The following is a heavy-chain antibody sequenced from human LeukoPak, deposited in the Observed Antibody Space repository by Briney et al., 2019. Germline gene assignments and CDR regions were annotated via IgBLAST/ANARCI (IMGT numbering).Heavy chain of an antibody. CDR2: IYHSGST. CDR3: ARVYCDSSGPDVY. J-gene: IGHJ4*02. Sequence: SETLSLTCTVSGYSISSGYYWGWIRQPPGKGLEWIGSIYHSGSTYYNPSLKSRVTISVDTSKNQFSLKLSSVTAADTAVYYCARVYCDSSGPDVYWGQGTLVTVSS. D-gene: IGHD3-22*01. CDR1: GYSISSGYY. V-gene: IGHV4-38-2*02.